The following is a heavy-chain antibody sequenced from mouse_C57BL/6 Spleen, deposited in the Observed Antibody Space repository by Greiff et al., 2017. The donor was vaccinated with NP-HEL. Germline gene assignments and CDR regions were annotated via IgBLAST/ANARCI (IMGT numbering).Heavy chain of an antibody. Sequence: EVQGVESGGGLVKPGGSLKLSCAASGFTFSSYTMSWVRQTPEKRLEWVATISGGGGNTYYPDSVKGRFTISRDNAKNTLYLQMSSLRSEDTALYYCARTYDGYYENYYAMDYWGQGTSVTVSS. CDR3: ARTYDGYYENYYAMDY. V-gene: IGHV5-9*01. J-gene: IGHJ4*01. CDR2: ISGGGGNT. D-gene: IGHD2-3*01. CDR1: GFTFSSYT.